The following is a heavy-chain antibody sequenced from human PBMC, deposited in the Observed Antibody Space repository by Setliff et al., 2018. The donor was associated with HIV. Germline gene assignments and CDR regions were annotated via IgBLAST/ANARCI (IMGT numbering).Heavy chain of an antibody. CDR3: AREGSVYCGGDCYIQH. V-gene: IGHV3-21*01. Sequence: GGSLRLSCAASGFTFSTYRMNWVRQAPGKGLEWVSSISSSSSYIYYADSLKGRFTISRDNAKNALYLQMHSLRVEDTAVYYCAREGSVYCGGDCYIQHWGQGTLVTVSS. CDR1: GFTFSTYR. CDR2: ISSSSSYI. J-gene: IGHJ1*01. D-gene: IGHD2-21*02.